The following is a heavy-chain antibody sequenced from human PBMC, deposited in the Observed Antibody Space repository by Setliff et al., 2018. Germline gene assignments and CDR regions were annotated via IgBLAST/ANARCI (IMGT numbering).Heavy chain of an antibody. J-gene: IGHJ3*02. CDR3: ARYDYGDHPDAFDI. Sequence: TLSLTCTVSGGSISSGGYYWSWIRQHPGKGLEWIGYIYYSGSTSYYNPSLKSRVTISVDTSKNQFSLRLSSVIAADTAVYYCARYDYGDHPDAFDIWGQGTMVTVSS. D-gene: IGHD4-17*01. V-gene: IGHV4-31*03. CDR1: GGSISSGGYY. CDR2: IYYSGSTS.